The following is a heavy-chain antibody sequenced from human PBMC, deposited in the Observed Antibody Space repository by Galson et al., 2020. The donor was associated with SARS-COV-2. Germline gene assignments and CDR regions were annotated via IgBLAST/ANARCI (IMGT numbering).Heavy chain of an antibody. CDR1: GFSLSTSGVG. J-gene: IGHJ3*02. D-gene: IGHD4-17*01. V-gene: IGHV2-5*02. Sequence: SGPTLVKPTQTLTLTCPFSGFSLSTSGVGVGWIRQPPGKALEWLALIYWDDDKRYSPSLKSRLTITKDTSKNQVVLTMTNMDPVDTATYYCARHTVTTLADIWGQGTMVTVSS. CDR3: ARHTVTTLADI. CDR2: IYWDDDK.